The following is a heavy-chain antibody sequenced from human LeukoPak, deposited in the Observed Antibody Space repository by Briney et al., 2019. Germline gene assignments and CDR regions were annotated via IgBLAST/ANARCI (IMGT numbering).Heavy chain of an antibody. CDR2: ISYDGTDK. CDR3: AKSAVGYCSGGSCYGNDY. D-gene: IGHD2-15*01. CDR1: GFTFSYYG. V-gene: IGHV3-30*18. J-gene: IGHJ4*02. Sequence: GGSLRLSCAASGFTFSYYGMHWVRPAPGKGLGGVAVISYDGTDKYYADSVKGRFTISRDNSKNTLYVQMNSLRAEDTAVYYCAKSAVGYCSGGSCYGNDYWGQGTLVTVSS.